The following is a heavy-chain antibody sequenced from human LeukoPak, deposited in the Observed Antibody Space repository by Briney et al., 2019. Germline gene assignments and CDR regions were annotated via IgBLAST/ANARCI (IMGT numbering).Heavy chain of an antibody. CDR3: ARHPMLRLDAFDI. CDR1: GGPVSMTYNY. CDR2: IYYSGST. J-gene: IGHJ3*02. V-gene: IGHV4-39*01. Sequence: KPSETLSLTCTVSGGPVSMTYNYWGWVRQPPGKGLEWIGSIYYSGSTYYNPSLKSRVTISVGTSKNQFSLKLSSVTAADTAVYYCARHPMLRLDAFDIWGQGTMVTVSS. D-gene: IGHD5-12*01.